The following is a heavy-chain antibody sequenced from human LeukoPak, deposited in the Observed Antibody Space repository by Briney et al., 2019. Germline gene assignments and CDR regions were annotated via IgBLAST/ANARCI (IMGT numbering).Heavy chain of an antibody. Sequence: TSETLSLTCAVYGGSFSGYYWSWIRQPPGKGLEWIGEINHSGSTNYNPSLKSRVTISVDTSKNQFSLKLSSVTAADTAVYYCARGLNYYDSSGYPYYFDHWGQGTLVTVSS. CDR2: INHSGST. D-gene: IGHD3-22*01. V-gene: IGHV4-34*01. CDR3: ARGLNYYDSSGYPYYFDH. CDR1: GGSFSGYY. J-gene: IGHJ4*02.